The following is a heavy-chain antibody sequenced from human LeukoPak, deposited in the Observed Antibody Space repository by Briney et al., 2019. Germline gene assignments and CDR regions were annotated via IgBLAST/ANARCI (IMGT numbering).Heavy chain of an antibody. V-gene: IGHV1-46*01. D-gene: IGHD3-3*01. J-gene: IGHJ5*02. CDR2: IDPNGGRT. CDR3: MRALSISGIGPPPA. CDR1: GSTFTKYV. Sequence: ASVKVSCKASGSTFTKYVIHWVRQAPGQGFEWVGGIDPNGGRTFHAQKFQDRVTLTRDLSPTTVYMELSSLREEDTAVYYCMRALSISGIGPPPAWGQGTLLTVSS.